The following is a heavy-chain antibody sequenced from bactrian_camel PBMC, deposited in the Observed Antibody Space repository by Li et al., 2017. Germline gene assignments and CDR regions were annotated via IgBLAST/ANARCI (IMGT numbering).Heavy chain of an antibody. CDR2: INSGGGST. J-gene: IGHJ4*01. CDR1: GFTFSSKY. V-gene: IGHV3S40*01. Sequence: VQLVESGGGLVQPGGSLTLSCAASGFTFSSKYRNWVRQAPGKGLEWVSRINSGGGSTDYADSVKGRFTISQDKAKNTLYLQMNSLEPEDTAMYYCAAENLCTADYTDYGATILDPVPCSFAYFGQGTQVTVS. D-gene: IGHD4*01.